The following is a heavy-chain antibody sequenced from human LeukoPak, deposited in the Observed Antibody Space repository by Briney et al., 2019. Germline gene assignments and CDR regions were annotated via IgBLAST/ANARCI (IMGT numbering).Heavy chain of an antibody. V-gene: IGHV3-23*01. D-gene: IGHD6-19*01. CDR1: GFTFSSYA. CDR3: AKEPYSSGWYYFDY. J-gene: IGHJ4*02. Sequence: GGSLRLSCAASGFTFSSYAMSWVRQAPGRGLEWVSAISGSGGSTYYADSVKGRFTISRDNSKNTLYLQMNSLSAEDTAVYYCAKEPYSSGWYYFDYWGQGTLVTVSS. CDR2: ISGSGGST.